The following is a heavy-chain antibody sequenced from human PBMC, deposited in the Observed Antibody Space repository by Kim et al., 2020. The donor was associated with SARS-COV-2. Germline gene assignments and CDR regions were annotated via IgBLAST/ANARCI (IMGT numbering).Heavy chain of an antibody. CDR3: ARLIRRAQWELYPFDY. D-gene: IGHD1-26*01. V-gene: IGHV4-34*01. J-gene: IGHJ4*02. Sequence: SETLSLTCAVYGGSFSGYYWSWIRQPPGKGLEWIGEINHSGSTNYNPSLKSRVTISVDTSKNQFSLKLSSVTAADTAVYYCARLIRRAQWELYPFDYWGQGTLVTVSS. CDR2: INHSGST. CDR1: GGSFSGYY.